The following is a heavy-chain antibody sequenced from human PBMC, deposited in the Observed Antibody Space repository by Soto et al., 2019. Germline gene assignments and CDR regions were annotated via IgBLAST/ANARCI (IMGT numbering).Heavy chain of an antibody. CDR1: GGSISSSSYY. V-gene: IGHV4-39*07. D-gene: IGHD3-10*01. CDR2: IYYSGST. Sequence: SETLSLTCTVSGGSISSSSYYWGWIRQPPGKGLEWIGSIYYSGSTYYNPSLKSRVTISVDTSKNQFSLKLSSVTAADTAVYYCARLLWFGESPFDYWGQGTLVTVSS. CDR3: ARLLWFGESPFDY. J-gene: IGHJ4*02.